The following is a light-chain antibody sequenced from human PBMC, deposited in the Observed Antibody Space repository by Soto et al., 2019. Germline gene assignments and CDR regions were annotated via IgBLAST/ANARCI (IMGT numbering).Light chain of an antibody. J-gene: IGLJ1*01. CDR3: SSYTSSSTYV. CDR2: YVS. V-gene: IGLV2-14*01. CDR1: SSDVGRYNY. Sequence: QSALTQPASVSGSPGQSITIFCTGTSSDVGRYNYVSWYQQHPGKAPQLMIYYVSDRPSGVSNRFSGSKSGNTASLTISGLQAEDEADYYCSSYTSSSTYVFGTGTKVTVL.